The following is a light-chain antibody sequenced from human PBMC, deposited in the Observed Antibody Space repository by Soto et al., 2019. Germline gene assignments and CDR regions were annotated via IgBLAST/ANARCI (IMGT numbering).Light chain of an antibody. CDR2: GAS. J-gene: IGKJ5*01. Sequence: EIVLTQSPGTLSLSPGERATLSCRASQSFSSSYLAWYQQKPGQAPRLLIYGASSRATGIPDRFSGSGSGTDFTLTISRMEPEYFAVYYCQQYVNSITFGNGTRLEI. V-gene: IGKV3-20*01. CDR3: QQYVNSIT. CDR1: QSFSSSY.